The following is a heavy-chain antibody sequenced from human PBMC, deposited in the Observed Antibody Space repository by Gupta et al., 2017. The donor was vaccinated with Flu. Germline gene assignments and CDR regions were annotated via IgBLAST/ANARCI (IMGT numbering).Heavy chain of an antibody. V-gene: IGHV1-2*02. D-gene: IGHD1-1*01. CDR2: SNSNRGGT. CDR3: ARDPIREDGYNLGS. Sequence: QVHLEQSGAEVKKPGASVKVSCLASGYTSTGDYNTGYYIHWVRQAPGQGLEWMRCSNSNRGGTQYAQKFQDRVTITRDTSIRTDYMELSSLRSDDTAVYDCARDPIREDGYNLGSWGQGTLGIVSS. CDR1: GYTSTGDYNTGYY. J-gene: IGHJ4*02.